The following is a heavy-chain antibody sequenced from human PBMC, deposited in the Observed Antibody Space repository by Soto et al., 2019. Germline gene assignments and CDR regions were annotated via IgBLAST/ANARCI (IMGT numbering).Heavy chain of an antibody. D-gene: IGHD3-22*01. J-gene: IGHJ3*02. Sequence: EVQLVESGGGLVQPGGSLRLSCAVSGFTVSTNYMSWIRQAPGKGLEWVSVVYSGGSTYYADSVKGRFTISRDSSKNTLYLKMNSLRAEDRAVYYCARGPHIVVRYGGFDIWGQGTMVTVSP. CDR2: VYSGGST. V-gene: IGHV3-66*01. CDR1: GFTVSTNY. CDR3: ARGPHIVVRYGGFDI.